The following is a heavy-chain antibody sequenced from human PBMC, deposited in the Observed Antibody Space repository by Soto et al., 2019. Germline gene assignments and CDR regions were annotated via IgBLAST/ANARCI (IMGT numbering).Heavy chain of an antibody. CDR1: GLTVSGKKY. Sequence: PGGSLRLSCAAFGLTVSGKKYVAWVRQAPGKGLEWVSALYDVDGSFYADSVKGRFTTSSDSSKTPVYLQMNGLRPDDTAVYYCATWHEREHAYDVWGQGTTVIVSS. D-gene: IGHD1-1*01. CDR3: ATWHEREHAYDV. J-gene: IGHJ3*01. CDR2: LYDVDGS. V-gene: IGHV3-53*01.